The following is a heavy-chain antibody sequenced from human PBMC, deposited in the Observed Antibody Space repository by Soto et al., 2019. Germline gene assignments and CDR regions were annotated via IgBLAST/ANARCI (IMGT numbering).Heavy chain of an antibody. CDR2: ISCDGSNK. D-gene: IGHD3-3*01. CDR3: AKALVYDFWSGLPFAY. J-gene: IGHJ4*02. V-gene: IGHV3-30*18. Sequence: QVQLVESGGGVVQPGRSLRLSCAASGFTFSSYGMHWVRQAPGKGLEWGAVISCDGSNKYYADSGKGRFTISRDNSKNTRYQQMNSLRAEDTAVYYCAKALVYDFWSGLPFAYWGQGTLVTVSS. CDR1: GFTFSSYG.